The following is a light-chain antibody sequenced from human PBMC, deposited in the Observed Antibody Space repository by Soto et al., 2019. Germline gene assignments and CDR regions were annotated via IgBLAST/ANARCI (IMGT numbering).Light chain of an antibody. CDR1: QSISSY. CDR3: QQSYSTPPA. V-gene: IGKV1-39*01. Sequence: IQMTQSHYSLSASVGDRVTITCRASQSISSYLNLYQQKPGKAPNLLIYAASSLQSGVPSRFSGSGSGTDFTLTISSLQPEDFATYYCQQSYSTPPAFGQGTKVDI. CDR2: AAS. J-gene: IGKJ1*01.